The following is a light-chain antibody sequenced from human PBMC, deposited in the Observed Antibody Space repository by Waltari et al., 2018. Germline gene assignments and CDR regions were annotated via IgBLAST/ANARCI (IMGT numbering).Light chain of an antibody. CDR3: CSYAGSLTFYV. J-gene: IGLJ1*01. CDR1: SNDVGGSKY. Sequence: QSALSQPPSASGSPGQSVTISCTGPSNDVGGSKYVSWYQHHPGKVPKLIIYEVSKRPSGVPDRFSGSKSGNTASLTVSGLQADDEADYYCCSYAGSLTFYVFGTGTKVTVL. V-gene: IGLV2-8*01. CDR2: EVS.